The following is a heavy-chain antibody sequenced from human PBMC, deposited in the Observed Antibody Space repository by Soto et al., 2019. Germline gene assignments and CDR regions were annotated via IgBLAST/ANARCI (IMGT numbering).Heavy chain of an antibody. V-gene: IGHV1-3*01. CDR1: GYTFTSYP. Sequence: GASVKVSCKASGYTFTSYPMHWVRQAPGQGLEWMGWINAANGDTKYPQKFQGRVTITRDPSAITAYMELSSLRSEDTAVYYCARDWTHYDSSGPGDYWGQGTLVTVSS. D-gene: IGHD3-22*01. CDR2: INAANGDT. CDR3: ARDWTHYDSSGPGDY. J-gene: IGHJ4*02.